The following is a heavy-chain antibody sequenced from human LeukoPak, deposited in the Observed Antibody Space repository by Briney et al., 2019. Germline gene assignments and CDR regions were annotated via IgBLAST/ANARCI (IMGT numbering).Heavy chain of an antibody. Sequence: GGSLRLSCAASGFTFSNSAMSWVRQAPGKGLEWVSAITGSGGGTYYADSVKSRFTISRDNSKNTLDLQMNSLRAEDTAVYYCAKEAVEYFDYWGQGTLVTVSS. V-gene: IGHV3-23*01. J-gene: IGHJ4*02. CDR3: AKEAVEYFDY. CDR1: GFTFSNSA. CDR2: ITGSGGGT.